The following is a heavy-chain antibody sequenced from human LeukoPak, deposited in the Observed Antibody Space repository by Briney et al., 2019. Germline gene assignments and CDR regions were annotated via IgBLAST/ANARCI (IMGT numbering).Heavy chain of an antibody. CDR3: AKDSSYYDSSGYLFDY. CDR1: GFTFSSYG. J-gene: IGHJ4*02. D-gene: IGHD3-22*01. Sequence: GGSLRLSCAASGFTFSSYGMHWVRQAPGKGLEWVAVISCDGSNKYYADSVKGRFTISRDNSKNTLYLQMNSLRAEDTAVYYCAKDSSYYDSSGYLFDYWGQGTLVTVSS. V-gene: IGHV3-30*18. CDR2: ISCDGSNK.